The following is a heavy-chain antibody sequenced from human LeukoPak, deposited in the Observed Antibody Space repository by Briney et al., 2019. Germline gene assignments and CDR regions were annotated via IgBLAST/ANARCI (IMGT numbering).Heavy chain of an antibody. CDR2: IIPIFGTA. CDR1: GGTFSSYA. CDR3: AGTGTKPYYYDSSGYYYD. Sequence: SVKVSCKASGGTFSSYAISWVRQAPGQGLEWMGGIIPIFGTANYAQKFQGRVTITADESTSTAYMELSSLRSEDTAVYYCAGTGTKPYYYDSSGYYYDWGQGTLVTVSS. D-gene: IGHD3-22*01. V-gene: IGHV1-69*01. J-gene: IGHJ4*02.